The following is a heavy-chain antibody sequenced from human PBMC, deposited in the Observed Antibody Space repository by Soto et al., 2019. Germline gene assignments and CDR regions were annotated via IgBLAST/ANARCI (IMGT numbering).Heavy chain of an antibody. CDR2: IYPGDSNT. CDR3: ARQGGRYSGSLGL. CDR1: GYSFTSYW. Sequence: GESLKISCKGSGYSFTSYWIAWVRQMPGKGLEWMGIIYPGDSNTKYSPSLQGQVTISVDKSISTAFLQWSSLKASDSAMYYCARQGGRYSGSLGLWGQGTLVTVSS. V-gene: IGHV5-51*01. D-gene: IGHD5-12*01. J-gene: IGHJ4*02.